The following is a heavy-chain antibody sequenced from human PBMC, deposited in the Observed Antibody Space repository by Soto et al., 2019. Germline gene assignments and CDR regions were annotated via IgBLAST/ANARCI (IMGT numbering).Heavy chain of an antibody. D-gene: IGHD2-8*02. CDR1: GFTFNSYS. J-gene: IGHJ1*01. V-gene: IGHV3-23*01. Sequence: GGSLRLSCAASGFTFNSYSISWVRQAPWKGLEWVSAISGSGVSTYYADSVKGRFTISRDNAKNTLYLQMNSLRAEDTDVYYWTKGRADEHTGGYSDAWGQGTLVTVSS. CDR3: TKGRADEHTGGYSDA. CDR2: ISGSGVST.